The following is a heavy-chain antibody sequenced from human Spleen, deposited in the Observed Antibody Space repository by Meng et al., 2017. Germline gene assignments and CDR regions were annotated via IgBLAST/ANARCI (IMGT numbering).Heavy chain of an antibody. CDR3: ARDEDISAAGKLFGDY. Sequence: GESLKISCKASGYTFTSYWIGWVRQMPGKGLEWMGRIDPKSGDTHYAQRFQGRVTMPGDTSISTAYMELSGLRSDDTAMYYCARDEDISAAGKLFGDYWGQGTLVTVSS. J-gene: IGHJ4*02. CDR2: IDPKSGDT. CDR1: GYTFTSYW. D-gene: IGHD6-25*01. V-gene: IGHV1-2*06.